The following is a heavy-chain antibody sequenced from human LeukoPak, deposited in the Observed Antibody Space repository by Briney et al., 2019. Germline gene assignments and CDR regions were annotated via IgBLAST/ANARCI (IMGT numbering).Heavy chain of an antibody. V-gene: IGHV1-46*01. J-gene: IGHJ4*02. Sequence: ASVKVSCKASAYTFTGYFMHWVRQAPGQGLEWMGIINPSGGSTSYAQKFQGRVTMTRDTSTSTVYMELSSLRSEDTAVYYCARDSVRNPGDYWGQGTLVTVSS. CDR3: ARDSVRNPGDY. D-gene: IGHD1-14*01. CDR2: INPSGGST. CDR1: AYTFTGYF.